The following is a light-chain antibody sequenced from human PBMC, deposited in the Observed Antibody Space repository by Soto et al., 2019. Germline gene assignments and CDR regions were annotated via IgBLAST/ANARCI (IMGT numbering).Light chain of an antibody. CDR2: AAS. Sequence: DIQMTQSPSSLSTSVGDRFTIACRSSQGISNYLAWYQQKPGKVPKLLIYAASTLQSGVPSRFSGSGSGTDFSLTISSLQPEDVATYYCQYLNSFPLTFGGGTKVDIK. J-gene: IGKJ4*01. V-gene: IGKV1-27*01. CDR1: QGISNY. CDR3: QYLNSFPLT.